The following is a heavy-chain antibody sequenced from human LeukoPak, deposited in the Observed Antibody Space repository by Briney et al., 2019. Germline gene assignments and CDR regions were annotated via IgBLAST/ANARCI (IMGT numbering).Heavy chain of an antibody. CDR2: IHDSGST. D-gene: IGHD3-22*01. V-gene: IGHV4-59*08. CDR3: ARHVGHYDGSGYYYDWYFDL. CDR1: GGYISSSF. Sequence: SETLSLTCIDSGGYISSSFWSWIRQPPGKGREWIGNIHDSGSTNFSPSLKSRVTISVDTSKNQFSLKPSSVTAADTAVYYCARHVGHYDGSGYYYDWYFDLWGRGTLVTVSS. J-gene: IGHJ2*01.